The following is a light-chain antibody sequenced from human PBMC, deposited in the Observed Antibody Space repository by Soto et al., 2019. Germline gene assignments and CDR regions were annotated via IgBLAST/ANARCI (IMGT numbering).Light chain of an antibody. V-gene: IGKV1-39*01. Sequence: DIQMTQSPSSLSASVGDRFTMTCRASQSISNYLNWYQQKPGKAPKLLIYAASSLQSGVPSRFSGSGSGTDFTLTISSLQPEDFATYYCQQYNSYSQTFGQGTKVDIK. CDR2: AAS. J-gene: IGKJ1*01. CDR3: QQYNSYSQT. CDR1: QSISNY.